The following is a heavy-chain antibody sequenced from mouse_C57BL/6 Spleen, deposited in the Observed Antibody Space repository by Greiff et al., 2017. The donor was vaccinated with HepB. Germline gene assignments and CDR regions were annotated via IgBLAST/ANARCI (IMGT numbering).Heavy chain of an antibody. J-gene: IGHJ2*01. CDR2: IYPGSGNT. CDR3: ARGDYGSSYGIFDY. Sequence: VQLQQSGAELVRPGASVKLSCKASGYTFTDYYINWVKQRPGQGLEWIARIYPGSGNTYYNEKFKGKATLTAEKSSSTAYMQLSSLTSEDSAVYFCARGDYGSSYGIFDYWGQGTTLTVSS. V-gene: IGHV1-76*01. D-gene: IGHD1-1*01. CDR1: GYTFTDYY.